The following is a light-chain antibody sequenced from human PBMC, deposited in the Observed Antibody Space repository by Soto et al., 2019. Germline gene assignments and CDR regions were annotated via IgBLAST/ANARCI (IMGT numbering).Light chain of an antibody. Sequence: QSALTQPASVSGSPGHSITISCTGTSSDIGDYNYVSWYQQHPGKAPKLMIYDVRYRPAGVSNRFSASKSGNTASLTISGLQAEDKADYYCSSYTSSSTLYVFGTGTKLTVL. CDR3: SSYTSSSTLYV. J-gene: IGLJ1*01. V-gene: IGLV2-14*03. CDR2: DVR. CDR1: SSDIGDYNY.